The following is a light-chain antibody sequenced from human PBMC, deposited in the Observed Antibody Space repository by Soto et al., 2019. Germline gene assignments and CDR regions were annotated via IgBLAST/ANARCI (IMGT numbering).Light chain of an antibody. CDR2: DAS. J-gene: IGKJ4*01. V-gene: IGKV3-11*01. CDR3: QQRSNWLT. CDR1: QSVSSY. Sequence: EIVLTQSLATLSLSPGERATLSCRASQSVSSYLAWYQQKPGQAPRLLIYDASSRATGIPARFSGSGSGTDFTLTISSLEPEDFAVYYCQQRSNWLTFGGGTKVEI.